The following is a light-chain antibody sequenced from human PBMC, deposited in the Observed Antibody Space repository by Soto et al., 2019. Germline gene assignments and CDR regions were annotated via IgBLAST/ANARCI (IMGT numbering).Light chain of an antibody. CDR1: SSDVGGYNY. V-gene: IGLV2-14*01. CDR2: EVS. J-gene: IGLJ1*01. CDR3: SSYTSSSTLYV. Sequence: QSVLTQPASVSGSPGQSITISCTGTSSDVGGYNYVSWYQQHPGKAPKLMIYEVSNRPSGVSNRFSGSKSGNTASLTISGLQAEDADDYYCSSYTSSSTLYVFGTGTKVTVL.